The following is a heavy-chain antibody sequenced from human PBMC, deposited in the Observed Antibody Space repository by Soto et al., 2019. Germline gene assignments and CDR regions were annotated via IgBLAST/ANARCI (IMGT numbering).Heavy chain of an antibody. V-gene: IGHV4-59*01. Sequence: SETLSLTCTVSGGSISSYYWSWIRQPPGKGLEWIGYIYYSGSTNYNPSLKSRVTISVDTSKNQFSLKLSSVTAADTAVYYCARADAYDYIWGSYRIFDAFAI. J-gene: IGHJ3*02. D-gene: IGHD3-16*02. CDR3: ARADAYDYIWGSYRIFDAFAI. CDR2: IYYSGST. CDR1: GGSISSYY.